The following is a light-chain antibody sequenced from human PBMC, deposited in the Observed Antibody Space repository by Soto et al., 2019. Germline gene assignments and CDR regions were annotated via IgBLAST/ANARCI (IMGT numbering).Light chain of an antibody. J-gene: IGKJ5*01. CDR3: QQRHSWVT. CDR2: DAS. CDR1: QSVSTY. Sequence: EIVLTQSPSTLSLSPWERSRLSCRASQSVSTYLAWFQQKPGQAPRLLIYDASTRATGIPARFSGSGSGTDFTLTISMLEPEDFAIYYCQQRHSWVTFGQGTRLEIK. V-gene: IGKV3-11*01.